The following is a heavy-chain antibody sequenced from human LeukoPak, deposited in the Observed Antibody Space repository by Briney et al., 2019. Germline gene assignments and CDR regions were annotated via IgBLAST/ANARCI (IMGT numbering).Heavy chain of an antibody. CDR2: IYYSGST. CDR3: ARRYDFWSGYYISGYYYYYMDV. V-gene: IGHV4-39*07. CDR1: GGSISSSSYY. J-gene: IGHJ6*03. Sequence: SETLSLTCTVSGGSISSSSYYWGWIRQPPGKGLEWIGSIYYSGSTYYNPSLKSRVTISVDTSKNQFSLKLSSVTAADTAVYYCARRYDFWSGYYISGYYYYYMDVWGKGTTVTVSS. D-gene: IGHD3-3*01.